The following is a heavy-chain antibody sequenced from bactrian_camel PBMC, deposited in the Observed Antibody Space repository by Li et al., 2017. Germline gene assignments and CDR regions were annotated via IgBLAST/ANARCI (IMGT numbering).Heavy chain of an antibody. CDR1: GYTYSDYC. CDR2: IGSDGGA. D-gene: IGHD4*01. Sequence: VQLVESGGGSVQAGGSLRLSCASIGYTYSDYCMGWFRQAPGKEREGVAAIGSDGGASYTNSVKGRFTISKDNAKNTLYLEMDSLKPEDTAMYYCAASASFILTPRFYRFESSDYPYRGQGTQVTVS. CDR3: AASASFILTPRFYRFESSDYPY. V-gene: IGHV3S26*01. J-gene: IGHJ4*01.